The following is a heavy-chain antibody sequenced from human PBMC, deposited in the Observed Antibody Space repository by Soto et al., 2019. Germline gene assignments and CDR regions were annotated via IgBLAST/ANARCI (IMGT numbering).Heavy chain of an antibody. D-gene: IGHD6-19*01. CDR1: GFTFSSYS. J-gene: IGHJ4*02. V-gene: IGHV3-21*01. Sequence: GSLRLSCAASGFTFSSYSMNWVRQAPGKGLEWVSSTSSGSSYIYYADSVKGRFTISRDNAKNSLYLQMNTLRAEDTAVYYCSREVHSDWPSIDYWGQGTLVTVSS. CDR2: TSSGSSYI. CDR3: SREVHSDWPSIDY.